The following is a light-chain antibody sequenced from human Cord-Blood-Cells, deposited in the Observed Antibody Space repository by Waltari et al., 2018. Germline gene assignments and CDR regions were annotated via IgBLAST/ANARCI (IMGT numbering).Light chain of an antibody. CDR1: QSISSY. CDR3: QQSYSTPRT. V-gene: IGKV1-39*01. CDR2: AAS. J-gene: IGKJ2*01. Sequence: DIQVTQSPSPMSASVGDRVTITCRASQSISSYLNWYQQKPGKAPKLLIYAASSLQSGVPSRFSGSGSGTDFTLTISSLQPEDVATYYCQQSYSTPRTFGQGTKLEIK.